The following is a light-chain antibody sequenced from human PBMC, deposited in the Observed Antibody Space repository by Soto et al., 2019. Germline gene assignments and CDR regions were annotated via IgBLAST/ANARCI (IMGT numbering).Light chain of an antibody. CDR3: LLSYSGARVV. Sequence: QAVVTRDPSLTVSQGGTVTLTCGSSTGAVTTDHYPYWFQQEPGQAPRTLIYDTSNKPSWTPARFSGSLLGGKAALTLSGAQPEDEAEYYCLLSYSGARVVFGGGTQLTVL. V-gene: IGLV7-46*01. CDR2: DTS. CDR1: TGAVTTDHY. J-gene: IGLJ2*01.